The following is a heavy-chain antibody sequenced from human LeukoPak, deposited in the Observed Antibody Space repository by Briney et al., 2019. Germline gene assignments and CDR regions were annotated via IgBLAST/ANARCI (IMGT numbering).Heavy chain of an antibody. V-gene: IGHV3-15*01. CDR2: IKSKVHGGTT. J-gene: IGHJ4*02. CDR3: SGHMTSADY. Sequence: GGSLRLSCAASGFTFNDAWMNWVRLAPGKGLEWVARIKSKVHGGTTDYTAPVNGRFTISRDDSQSKLYLQMNGLKTEDTGVYYCSGHMTSADYWGQRTLVTVSS. D-gene: IGHD4-11*01. CDR1: GFTFNDAW.